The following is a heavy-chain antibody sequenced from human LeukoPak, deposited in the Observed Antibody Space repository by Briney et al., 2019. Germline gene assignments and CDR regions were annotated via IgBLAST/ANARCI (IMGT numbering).Heavy chain of an antibody. CDR1: GGSISSGSYY. CDR2: IYTSGST. Sequence: PSETLSLTCTVSGGSISSGSYYWSWIRQPAGKGLEWIGRIYTSGSTNYNPSLKSRVTISVDTSKNQFSLKLSSVTAADTAVYYCARHRGWSRGYSSSWYSFDYWGQGTLVTVSS. J-gene: IGHJ4*02. CDR3: ARHRGWSRGYSSSWYSFDY. D-gene: IGHD6-13*01. V-gene: IGHV4-61*02.